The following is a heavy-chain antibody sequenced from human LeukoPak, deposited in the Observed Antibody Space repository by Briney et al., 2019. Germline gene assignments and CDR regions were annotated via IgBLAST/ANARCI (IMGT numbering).Heavy chain of an antibody. CDR2: INHSGST. J-gene: IGHJ5*02. Sequence: SETLSLTCAVYGGSFSGYYWNWIRQPPGKGLEGIGEINHSGSTNYIPSLKSRVTISVDTSKNLFSLKLSSVTAADTAVYYCARGSKMLGYNWFDPWGQGTLVTVSS. V-gene: IGHV4-34*01. CDR1: GGSFSGYY. CDR3: ARGSKMLGYNWFDP. D-gene: IGHD1-26*01.